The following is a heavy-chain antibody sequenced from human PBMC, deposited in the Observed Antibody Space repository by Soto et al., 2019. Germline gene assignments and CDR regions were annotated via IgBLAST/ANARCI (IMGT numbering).Heavy chain of an antibody. D-gene: IGHD2-15*01. V-gene: IGHV4-39*01. Sequence: QLQLQESGPGLVKPSETLSLTCTVSGGSISSSSYYWGWIRQPPAKGLEWIGSIYYSGSTSYNPSLKSRVTIPVDTSKNQFSLKLSSVTAADTAVYYCARHVAGYCSGGSCYSDAFDIWGQGTMVTVSS. CDR2: IYYSGST. J-gene: IGHJ3*02. CDR3: ARHVAGYCSGGSCYSDAFDI. CDR1: GGSISSSSYY.